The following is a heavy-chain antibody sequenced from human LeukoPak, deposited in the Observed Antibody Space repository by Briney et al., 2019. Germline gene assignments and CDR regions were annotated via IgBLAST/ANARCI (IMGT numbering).Heavy chain of an antibody. CDR3: ARGGADGGCSSTSCYSDFDY. CDR2: IYYSGST. CDR1: GGSISSSSYY. D-gene: IGHD2-2*01. Sequence: SETLSLTCTVSGGSISSSSYYWGWIRQPPGKGLEWIGSIYYSGSTNYTPSLKSRVTISVDTSKNQFSLKLSSVTAADTAVYYCARGGADGGCSSTSCYSDFDYWGQGTLVTVSS. V-gene: IGHV4-39*07. J-gene: IGHJ4*02.